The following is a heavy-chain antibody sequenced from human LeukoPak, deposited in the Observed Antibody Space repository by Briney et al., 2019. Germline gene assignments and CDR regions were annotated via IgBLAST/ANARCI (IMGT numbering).Heavy chain of an antibody. CDR2: IYWDDDK. CDR1: GFSLSTSGVG. D-gene: IGHD1-26*01. J-gene: IGHJ4*02. CDR3: AHRLRRELLLDDYFDY. Sequence: SGPTLVKPTQTLTLTCTFSGFSLSTSGVGVGWIRQPPGKALEWLALIYWDDDKRYSPSLKSRLTITKDTSKNQVVLTMTNMDPVDTATCYCAHRLRRELLLDDYFDYWGQGTLVTVSS. V-gene: IGHV2-5*02.